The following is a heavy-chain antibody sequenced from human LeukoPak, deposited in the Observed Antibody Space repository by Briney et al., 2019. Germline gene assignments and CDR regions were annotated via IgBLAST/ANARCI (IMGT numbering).Heavy chain of an antibody. Sequence: SETLSLTCAVYGGSFSGYYWSWIRQPPGKGLEWIGEINHSGSTNYNPSLKSRVTISVDTSKNQFSLKLSSVTAADTAVYFCARDLFYDILTGYYNDGFDYWGQGTLVTVSS. D-gene: IGHD3-9*01. V-gene: IGHV4-34*01. CDR3: ARDLFYDILTGYYNDGFDY. J-gene: IGHJ4*02. CDR1: GGSFSGYY. CDR2: INHSGST.